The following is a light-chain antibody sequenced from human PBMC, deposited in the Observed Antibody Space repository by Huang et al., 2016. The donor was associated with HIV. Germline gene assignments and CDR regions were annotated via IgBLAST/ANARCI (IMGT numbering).Light chain of an antibody. CDR3: QQSYRTPWA. CDR1: QSISSY. J-gene: IGKJ1*01. V-gene: IGKV1-39*01. Sequence: DIQMTQSPLSLSASVGDRVTITCRASQSISSYLNWYQQKPGKAPKVLIYTTYTLQSGVPSRFSGSGSGTDFSLTISSLQPEDFATYYCQQSYRTPWAFGQGTKVEIK. CDR2: TTY.